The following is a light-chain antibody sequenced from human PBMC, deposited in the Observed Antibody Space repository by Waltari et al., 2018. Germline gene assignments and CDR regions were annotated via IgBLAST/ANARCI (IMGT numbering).Light chain of an antibody. CDR3: MQGSHLRT. V-gene: IGKV2-29*02. Sequence: DVVLTQTPLSLSVTPGQPASISCRSSQSLLHSTGMTYLFWYLQKPGQSPQLLIYEVSNRFSGVPDRFSGSGSGTDFTLEISRVEAEEFGVYYCMQGSHLRTFGQGTKVEIK. CDR2: EVS. J-gene: IGKJ1*01. CDR1: QSLLHSTGMTY.